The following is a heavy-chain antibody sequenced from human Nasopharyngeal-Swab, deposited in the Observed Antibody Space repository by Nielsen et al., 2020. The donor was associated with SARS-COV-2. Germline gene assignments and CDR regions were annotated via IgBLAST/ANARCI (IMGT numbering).Heavy chain of an antibody. CDR1: GFTVSSNY. D-gene: IGHD2-21*01. Sequence: GESLKISCAASGFTVSSNYMSWVRQAPGKGLEWVSVIYSGGSTYYADSVKDRFTISRDNSKNTLYLQTNSLGVEDTAVYYCAKAPYLRGLDVWGQGTTVTVSS. CDR2: IYSGGST. V-gene: IGHV3-53*01. CDR3: AKAPYLRGLDV. J-gene: IGHJ6*02.